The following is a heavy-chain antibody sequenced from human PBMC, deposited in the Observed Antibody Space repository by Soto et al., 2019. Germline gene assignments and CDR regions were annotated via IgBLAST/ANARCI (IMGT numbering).Heavy chain of an antibody. Sequence: QITLKESGPTLVKPTQTLTVTCTLSGGSVSTSGVGVNWIRQPPGKALEWLAVIYWEDDKRYSPSLRTRLTITKDTSRNQVVLTMTNMDPVDTGTYYSAHRKISYCGSADCGPFDYWCQGALVTVS. V-gene: IGHV2-5*02. CDR3: AHRKISYCGSADCGPFDY. J-gene: IGHJ4*02. CDR1: GGSVSTSGVG. CDR2: IYWEDDK. D-gene: IGHD2-21*01.